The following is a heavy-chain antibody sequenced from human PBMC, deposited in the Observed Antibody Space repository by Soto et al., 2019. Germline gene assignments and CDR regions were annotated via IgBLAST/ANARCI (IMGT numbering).Heavy chain of an antibody. V-gene: IGHV3-30-3*01. D-gene: IGHD2-2*01. Sequence: VQLVESGGGVVQPGRSLRLSCAASGFTFSTYAMHWVRQAPGKGLEWVAVISYDGANKYYADSVKGRFTISRDSSKNTLYLQMNSLRAEDAALYFCARGAYCNSTSCYRCGMDVWGQGTTVTVSS. CDR1: GFTFSTYA. CDR2: ISYDGANK. CDR3: ARGAYCNSTSCYRCGMDV. J-gene: IGHJ6*02.